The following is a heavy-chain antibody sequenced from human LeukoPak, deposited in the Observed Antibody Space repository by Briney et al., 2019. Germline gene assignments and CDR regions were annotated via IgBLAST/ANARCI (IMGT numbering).Heavy chain of an antibody. J-gene: IGHJ6*04. V-gene: IGHV3-53*01. D-gene: IGHD3-10*01. Sequence: PGGSLRLSCGASGFTVSSNYMSWVRQAPGGGLEGVSIIYSGGSTFYADSVKGRFTISRDNSKNTLYLQMNSLRAEDTAVYYCAKTVRGVPSDVWGKGTTVTISS. CDR1: GFTVSSNY. CDR2: IYSGGST. CDR3: AKTVRGVPSDV.